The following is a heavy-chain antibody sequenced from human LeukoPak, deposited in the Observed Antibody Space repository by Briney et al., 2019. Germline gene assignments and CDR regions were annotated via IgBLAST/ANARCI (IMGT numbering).Heavy chain of an antibody. CDR1: GGSFSGYY. Sequence: PSETLSLTCAVYGGSFSGYYWSWIRQPPGKGLEWVGEINHSGSTNYNPSLKSRVTISVDTSKNQFSLKLSSVTAADTAVYYCARGGFRITMTPVFDYWGQGTLVTVSS. CDR3: ARGGFRITMTPVFDY. V-gene: IGHV4-34*01. J-gene: IGHJ4*02. CDR2: INHSGST. D-gene: IGHD3-22*01.